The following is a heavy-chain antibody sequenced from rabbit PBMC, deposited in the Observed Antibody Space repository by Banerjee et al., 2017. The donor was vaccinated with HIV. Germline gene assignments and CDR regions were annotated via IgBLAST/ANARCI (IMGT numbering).Heavy chain of an antibody. D-gene: IGHD7-1*01. Sequence: QSLEESGRDLVKPGASLTLTCTASGFSFNSDYYMCWVRQAPGKGLEWIACIYAGSSGSTYYASWAKGRFTISKTSSTTVTLQMTSLTAADTATYFCARSDYTTYDYGLDLWGPGTLVTVS. CDR1: GFSFNSDYY. CDR2: IYAGSSGST. V-gene: IGHV1S40*01. J-gene: IGHJ3*01. CDR3: ARSDYTTYDYGLDL.